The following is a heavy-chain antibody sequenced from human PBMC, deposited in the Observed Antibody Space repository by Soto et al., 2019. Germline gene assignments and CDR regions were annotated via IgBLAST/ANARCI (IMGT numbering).Heavy chain of an antibody. CDR3: ARFSAPGRGLHWFAP. CDR1: GGSISPYY. V-gene: IGHV4-59*01. D-gene: IGHD5-12*01. Sequence: SETLSLTCTVSGGSISPYYWSWIRQPPGEGLEWMGYIAYTGSTNYNPSLKSRVTISVDTSKNQLSLKRSPVTAADTPVYYWARFSAPGRGLHWFAPWGQGALVTVSS. CDR2: IAYTGST. J-gene: IGHJ5*02.